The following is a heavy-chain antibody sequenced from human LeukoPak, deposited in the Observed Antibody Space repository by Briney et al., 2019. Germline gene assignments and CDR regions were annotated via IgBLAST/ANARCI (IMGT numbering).Heavy chain of an antibody. D-gene: IGHD6-13*01. V-gene: IGHV1-18*01. CDR3: ARDRAAGTANKIDY. CDR2: ISAYNGNT. J-gene: IGHJ4*02. Sequence: ASVKVSCKASGYTFTSYGISWVRQAPGQGLEWMGWISAYNGNTNYAQKLQGRVTMTTDTSTSTAYTELRSLRSDDTAVYYCARDRAAGTANKIDYWGQGTLVTVSS. CDR1: GYTFTSYG.